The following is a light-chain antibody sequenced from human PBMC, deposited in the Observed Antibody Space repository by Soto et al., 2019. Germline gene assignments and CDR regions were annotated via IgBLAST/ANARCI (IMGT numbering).Light chain of an antibody. CDR1: HDIKKY. CDR2: DAS. J-gene: IGKJ5*01. CDR3: HSRA. Sequence: DIQLTQSPSSLSASVGDRVTITCQASHDIKKYLNWYQQKAHKVPKLLIHDASTLATGVPSRFSGSGSETEFTLTISRLQPDDFATYFCHSRAFGQGTRLEIK. V-gene: IGKV1-33*01.